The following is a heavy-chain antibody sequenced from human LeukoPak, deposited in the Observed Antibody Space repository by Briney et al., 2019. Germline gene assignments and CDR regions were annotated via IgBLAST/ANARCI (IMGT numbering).Heavy chain of an antibody. V-gene: IGHV4-31*03. D-gene: IGHD6-19*01. CDR3: ARQLSSVPPDS. Sequence: SQTLSLTCTVSGVSITSGGYNWSWIRQHPGKGLEWIGYIYYSGHTYSTPSLKSRVTISLDTSKNQFSLKLSSVTAADTAVYYCARQLSSVPPDSWGQGTLVTVSS. CDR1: GVSITSGGYN. CDR2: IYYSGHT. J-gene: IGHJ4*02.